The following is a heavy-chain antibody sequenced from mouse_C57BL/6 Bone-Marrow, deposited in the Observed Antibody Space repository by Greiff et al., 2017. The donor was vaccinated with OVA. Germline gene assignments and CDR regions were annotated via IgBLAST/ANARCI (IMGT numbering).Heavy chain of an antibody. D-gene: IGHD1-1*01. CDR2: SRNKANDYTT. Sequence: EVKLMESGGGLVQSGRSLRLSCATSGFTFSDFYMEWVRQAPGKGLEWIAASRNKANDYTTEYSASVKGRFIVSRDTSQSILYLQMNALRAEDTSIYYCARDARSSYWYFDVWGTGTTVTVSS. CDR3: ARDARSSYWYFDV. CDR1: GFTFSDFY. V-gene: IGHV7-1*01. J-gene: IGHJ1*03.